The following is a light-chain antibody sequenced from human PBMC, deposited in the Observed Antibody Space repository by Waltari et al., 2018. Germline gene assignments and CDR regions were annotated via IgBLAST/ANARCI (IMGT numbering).Light chain of an antibody. CDR3: ETWDRKTQGI. CDR2: LEGSGRY. CDR1: GVHGTLM. V-gene: IGLV4-60*03. Sequence: QPILTLSSFASASLASPVNLTCTLVGVHGTLMISWHQPQPGKAPRYLMKLEGSGRYNKGSGVPDRFSGSSSGADRYLTISNVQSEDEADYYCETWDRKTQGIFGGGTQLTVL. J-gene: IGLJ2*01.